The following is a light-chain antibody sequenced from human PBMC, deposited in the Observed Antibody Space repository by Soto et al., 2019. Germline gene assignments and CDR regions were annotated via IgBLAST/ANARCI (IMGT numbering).Light chain of an antibody. CDR2: DTS. J-gene: IGKJ1*01. CDR3: QQYGSSPPT. V-gene: IGKV3-20*01. CDR1: QSVSSY. Sequence: ESVLTQSPATLSLSPGERATLSCRASQSVSSYLAWYQQKPGQAPRLLIYDTSNRATGIPARFSGSGSGTEFTLTISSLQSEDFALYYCQQYGSSPPTFGQGTKVDIK.